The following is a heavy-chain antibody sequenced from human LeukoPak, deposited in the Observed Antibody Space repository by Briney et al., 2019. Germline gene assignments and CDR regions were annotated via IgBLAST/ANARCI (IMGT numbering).Heavy chain of an antibody. J-gene: IGHJ4*02. Sequence: GASVKVSCKASGYTFTGYYMHWVRQAPGQGLEWMGWINPNSGGTNYAQKFQGRVTMTRDTSISTAYMELSRLRSDDTAVYYCARGTPRITIFGVGAPTPPTIDYWGQGTLVTVSS. V-gene: IGHV1-2*02. CDR3: ARGTPRITIFGVGAPTPPTIDY. D-gene: IGHD3-3*01. CDR2: INPNSGGT. CDR1: GYTFTGYY.